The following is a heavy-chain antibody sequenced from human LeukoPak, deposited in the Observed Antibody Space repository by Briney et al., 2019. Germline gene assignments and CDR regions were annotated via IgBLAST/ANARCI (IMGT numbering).Heavy chain of an antibody. CDR2: ISSSSSYI. CDR1: GFTFSSYS. J-gene: IGHJ3*02. Sequence: PGGSLRPSCAASGFTFSSYSMNWVRQAPGKGLEWVSSISSSSSYIYYADSVRGRFTISRDNAKNSLYLQMNSLRAEDTAVYYCAREYCSGGSCYSDAFDIWGQGTMVTVSS. V-gene: IGHV3-21*01. D-gene: IGHD2-15*01. CDR3: AREYCSGGSCYSDAFDI.